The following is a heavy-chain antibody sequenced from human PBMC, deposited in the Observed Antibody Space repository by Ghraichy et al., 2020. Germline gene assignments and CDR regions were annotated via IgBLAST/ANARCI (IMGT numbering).Heavy chain of an antibody. Sequence: SETLSLTCAVSGGSVNSVIYYWNWIRQPPGKGLEWIGYIYYSGTTSYNPSFKGRATISLDTSRNHFSLKLNSVTAADTAVYYCARGVELAVTWIDPWGQGTLVTVSS. V-gene: IGHV4-61*03. J-gene: IGHJ5*02. D-gene: IGHD5-24*01. CDR3: ARGVELAVTWIDP. CDR1: GGSVNSVIYY. CDR2: IYYSGTT.